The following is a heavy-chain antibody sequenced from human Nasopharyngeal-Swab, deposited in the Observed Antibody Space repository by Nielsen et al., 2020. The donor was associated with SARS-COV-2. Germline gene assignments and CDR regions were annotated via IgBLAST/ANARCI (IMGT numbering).Heavy chain of an antibody. CDR2: IGDKDHNYAT. CDR1: GFIFSGSA. V-gene: IGHV3-73*01. Sequence: LKISCAASGFIFSGSAMHWVRQASGKGLEWVGRIGDKDHNYATTYGAAVKGRFTISRDDSKNTAFLQMDSLKTEDTALYYCTTDFYFDYWGQGTLVTVSS. CDR3: TTDFYFDY. J-gene: IGHJ4*02.